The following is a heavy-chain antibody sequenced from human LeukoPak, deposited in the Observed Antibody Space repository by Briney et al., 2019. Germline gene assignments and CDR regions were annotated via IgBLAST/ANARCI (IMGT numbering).Heavy chain of an antibody. V-gene: IGHV3-7*03. J-gene: IGHJ4*02. D-gene: IGHD3-3*01. CDR2: IKEDGSEK. Sequence: PGGSLRLSCAASGFTFSSYWMSWVRQAPGKGLEWVANIKEDGSEKYYVDSVKGRFTISRDNSKRTLFLQMNSLRAEDTAFYYCAKAELGVDAFFDYWGQGTLVTVSS. CDR1: GFTFSSYW. CDR3: AKAELGVDAFFDY.